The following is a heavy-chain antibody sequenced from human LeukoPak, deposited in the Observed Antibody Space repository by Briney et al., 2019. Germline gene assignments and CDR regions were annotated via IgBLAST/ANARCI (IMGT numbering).Heavy chain of an antibody. CDR1: GGSISSSSYY. Sequence: SETLSLTCTVSGGSISSSSYYWGWIRRPPGKGLEWIGSIYYSGSTYYNPSLKSRVTISVDTSKNQFSLKLSSVTAADTAVYYCASYGSGTRWGQGTLVTVSS. V-gene: IGHV4-39*01. D-gene: IGHD3-10*01. CDR2: IYYSGST. CDR3: ASYGSGTR. J-gene: IGHJ4*02.